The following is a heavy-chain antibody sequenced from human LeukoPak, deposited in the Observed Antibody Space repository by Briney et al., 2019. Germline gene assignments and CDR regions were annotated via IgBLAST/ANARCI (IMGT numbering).Heavy chain of an antibody. CDR2: ISGGDGIT. V-gene: IGHV3-23*01. D-gene: IGHD3-3*01. Sequence: TGGSLRLSCVASGFTFSSYAMSWVRQARGKGLGLVSAISGGDGITYYEDSVKGRFTISRDNSKNTLYLHMSSLAAEDTAVYYCARDGVPTNDWQPDYWGQGTLVTVSS. J-gene: IGHJ4*02. CDR1: GFTFSSYA. CDR3: ARDGVPTNDWQPDY.